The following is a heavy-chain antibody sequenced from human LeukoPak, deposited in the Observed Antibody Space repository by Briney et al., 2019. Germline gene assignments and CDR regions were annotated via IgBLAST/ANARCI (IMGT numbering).Heavy chain of an antibody. Sequence: GTLSLTCAVSGGSISSSNWWSWVRQPPGKGLEWVSAISGTGGRTYYADSVKGRFTISRDNSKNTLYLQMNSLRAEDTAVYYCARAPGYSSGWYSFDYWGQGTLVTVSS. CDR3: ARAPGYSSGWYSFDY. CDR2: ISGTGGRT. J-gene: IGHJ4*02. D-gene: IGHD6-19*01. CDR1: GGSISSSN. V-gene: IGHV3-23*01.